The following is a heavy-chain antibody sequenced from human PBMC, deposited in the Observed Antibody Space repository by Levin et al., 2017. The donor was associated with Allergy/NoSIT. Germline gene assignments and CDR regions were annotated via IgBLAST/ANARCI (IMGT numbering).Heavy chain of an antibody. D-gene: IGHD2-15*01. CDR3: ARRFCSGGTCYSGSHGMDG. V-gene: IGHV4-59*08. CDR2: VYISGST. CDR1: GDSISSYY. J-gene: IGHJ6*02. Sequence: SETLSLTCTVSGDSISSYYWSWIRQPPGKGLEWIGYVYISGSTNYKPSLKSRVTISVDTSKNQFSLKLSSVTAADPAVYYCARRFCSGGTCYSGSHGMDGWGQGTTVTVSS.